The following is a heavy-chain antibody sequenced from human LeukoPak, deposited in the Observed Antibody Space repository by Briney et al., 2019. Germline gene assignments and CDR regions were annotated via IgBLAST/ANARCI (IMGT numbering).Heavy chain of an antibody. CDR1: GFTFSGYA. J-gene: IGHJ4*02. V-gene: IGHV3-23*01. D-gene: IGHD5-12*01. CDR3: AKLPSGYDFNDY. CDR2: ISSTGVGT. Sequence: GGSLRLSCAASGFTFSGYAMNWVRQAPGKGLEWVSSISSTGVGTHYVDSVKGRFTLSRDNSKNTVFLQMNSLRAEDTAVYYCAKLPSGYDFNDYWGQGTLVTVSS.